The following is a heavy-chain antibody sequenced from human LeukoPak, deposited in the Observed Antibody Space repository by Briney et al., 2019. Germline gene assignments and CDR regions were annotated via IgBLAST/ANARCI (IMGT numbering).Heavy chain of an antibody. J-gene: IGHJ4*02. CDR2: GDGDGSHS. V-gene: IGHV3-74*03. D-gene: IGHD4-17*01. CDR3: AYSDHFDN. Sequence: PGGSLRLSCAASGFTIGNYWMHWVRQAPGKGLVWVSRGDGDGSHSTYADSVKGRFTISRDNRKNTLYLQMNSLTGEDTAVYYCAYSDHFDNWGQGTLVTVSS. CDR1: GFTIGNYW.